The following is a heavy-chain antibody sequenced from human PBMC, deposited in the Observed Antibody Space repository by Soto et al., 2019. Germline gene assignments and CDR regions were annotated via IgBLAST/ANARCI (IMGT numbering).Heavy chain of an antibody. V-gene: IGHV3-30*18. CDR1: GFTFSNYG. CDR2: ISYDGTNK. CDR3: AKDVWRILSHFDY. Sequence: GGSLRLSWAASGFTFSNYGMRWVRQAPGKGLEWVAVISYDGTNKQYADSVKGRFTISRDISKNTLYLQMNSLRAEDTAVYFCAKDVWRILSHFDYWGQGTLVTVSS. D-gene: IGHD2-15*01. J-gene: IGHJ4*02.